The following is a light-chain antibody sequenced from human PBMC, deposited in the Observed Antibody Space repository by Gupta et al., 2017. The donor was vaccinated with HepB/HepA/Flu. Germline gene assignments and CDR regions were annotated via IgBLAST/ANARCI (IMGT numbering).Light chain of an antibody. Sequence: QTVVTQEPSFSVSPGGPVQATCGLSSGSVSTSCYPSWYQQTPGQAPRTLIYSTNTRSSGVPDRFSGSILGNKAALTITGAQADDESDYYCVLYMGSGIWVFGGGTKLTVL. J-gene: IGLJ3*02. CDR1: SGSVSTSCY. CDR3: VLYMGSGIWV. CDR2: STN. V-gene: IGLV8-61*01.